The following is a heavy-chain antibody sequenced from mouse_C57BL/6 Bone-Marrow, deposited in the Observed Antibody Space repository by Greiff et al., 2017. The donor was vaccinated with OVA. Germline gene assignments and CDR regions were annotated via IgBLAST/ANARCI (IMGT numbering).Heavy chain of an antibody. CDR3: ARAYPPY. D-gene: IGHD2-10*01. CDR2: INPYNGGT. Sequence: EVKLMESGPVLVKPGASVKMSCKASGYTFTDYYMNWVKQSHGKSLEWIGVINPYNGGTSYNQKFKGKATLTVDKSSSTAYMELNSLTSEDSAVYYCARAYPPYWGQGTLVTVSA. CDR1: GYTFTDYY. V-gene: IGHV1-19*01. J-gene: IGHJ3*01.